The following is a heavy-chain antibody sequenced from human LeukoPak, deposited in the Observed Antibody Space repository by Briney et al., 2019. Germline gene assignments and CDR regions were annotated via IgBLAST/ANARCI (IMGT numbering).Heavy chain of an antibody. V-gene: IGHV3-48*03. D-gene: IGHD2-15*01. CDR2: ISSSGSTI. J-gene: IGHJ5*02. CDR3: ARDLRGYCSGGSCYPQSGFDP. Sequence: TGGPLRLSCAASGFTFSSYEMNWVRQAPGKGLEWVSYISSSGSTIYYADSVKGRFTISRDNAKNSLYLQMNSLRAEDTAVYYCARDLRGYCSGGSCYPQSGFDPWGQGTLVTVSS. CDR1: GFTFSSYE.